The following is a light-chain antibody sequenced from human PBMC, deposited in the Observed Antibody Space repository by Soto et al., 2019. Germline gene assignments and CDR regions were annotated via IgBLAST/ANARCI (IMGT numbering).Light chain of an antibody. CDR2: EVS. Sequence: QSALTQPASVSGSPGQSITISCTGTSSDISIYNYVSWYQQHPGKAPNLIIYEVSNRPSGISNRFSGAKSGNTASLTISGLQVEDEADYYCCSYTSSTNYVFGAGTKLTVL. J-gene: IGLJ1*01. V-gene: IGLV2-14*01. CDR1: SSDISIYNY. CDR3: CSYTSSTNYV.